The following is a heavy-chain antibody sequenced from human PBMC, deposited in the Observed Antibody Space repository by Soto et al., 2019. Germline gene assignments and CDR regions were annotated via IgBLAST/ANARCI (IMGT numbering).Heavy chain of an antibody. V-gene: IGHV4-59*08. D-gene: IGHD7-27*01. J-gene: IGHJ4*02. Sequence: QVQLQESGPGRVKPSETLSLTCTVSGDSISSYYWTWIRQPPGKGLEWIAFIYYGGSTNYNPSLKIRVTISVDTSKNQFSLNLNSVTAADTAVYYCARPGRDWGSLEYWGQGTRVTVSS. CDR1: GDSISSYY. CDR2: IYYGGST. CDR3: ARPGRDWGSLEY.